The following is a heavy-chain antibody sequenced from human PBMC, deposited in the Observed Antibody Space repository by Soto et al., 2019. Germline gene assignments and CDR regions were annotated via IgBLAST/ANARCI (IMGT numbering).Heavy chain of an antibody. D-gene: IGHD3-9*01. V-gene: IGHV5-51*01. CDR1: GYTFTKYW. CDR2: IYPDDSDT. Sequence: GESLKISCQASGYTFTKYWVGWVRQMPGKGLEWMGIIYPDDSDTRYSPSFQGHVTISTDKSISTAYLQWSSLKASDSATYYCARRDMLTGYVYFDYWGQGTQVTVSS. J-gene: IGHJ4*02. CDR3: ARRDMLTGYVYFDY.